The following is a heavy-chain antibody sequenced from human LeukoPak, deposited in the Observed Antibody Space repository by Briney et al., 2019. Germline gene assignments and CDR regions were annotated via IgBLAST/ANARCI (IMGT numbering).Heavy chain of an antibody. D-gene: IGHD6-13*01. CDR2: IIPIFGTA. Sequence: ASVTVSCKASGGTFSSYAISWVRQAPGQGLEWMGGIIPIFGTANYAQTFQGRVTITTDESTSTAYMELSSLRSEDTAVYYFAGVVGGAACTTLGYWGQGTLVTVSS. J-gene: IGHJ4*02. CDR3: AGVVGGAACTTLGY. V-gene: IGHV1-69*05. CDR1: GGTFSSYA.